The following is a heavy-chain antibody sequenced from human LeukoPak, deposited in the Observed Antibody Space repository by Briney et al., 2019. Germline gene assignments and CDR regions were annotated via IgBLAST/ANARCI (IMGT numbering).Heavy chain of an antibody. CDR2: ISDNGGGR. D-gene: IGHD4/OR15-4a*01. CDR1: GFTFSSYA. V-gene: IGHV3-23*01. Sequence: GGSLRLSCSASGFTFSSYAMHWVRQAPGEGLEWVSGISDNGGGRYYADSVKGRFTISRDNSKNMLYLQMNSLRAEDTAVYYCAKESGALGAPLYDYWGRGILVTASS. J-gene: IGHJ4*02. CDR3: AKESGALGAPLYDY.